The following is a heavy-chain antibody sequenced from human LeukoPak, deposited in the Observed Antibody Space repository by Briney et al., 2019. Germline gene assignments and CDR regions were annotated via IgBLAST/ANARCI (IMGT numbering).Heavy chain of an antibody. V-gene: IGHV2-5*01. CDR3: AHRHRQLWLKDAFDI. CDR1: GFSLSTSGVG. Sequence: SGPTLVNPTQTLTLTCTFSGFSLSTSGVGVGWIRQPPGKALEWLALIYWNDDKRYSPSLESRLTITKDTSKNQVVLTMTNMDPVDTATYYCAHRHRQLWLKDAFDIWGQGTMVTVSS. D-gene: IGHD5-18*01. CDR2: IYWNDDK. J-gene: IGHJ3*02.